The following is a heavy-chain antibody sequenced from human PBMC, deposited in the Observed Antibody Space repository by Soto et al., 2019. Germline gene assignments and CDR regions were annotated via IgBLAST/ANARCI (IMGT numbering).Heavy chain of an antibody. CDR1: GGSISSGGYY. CDR3: ARTHIAVVGPPANCFDL. D-gene: IGHD6-19*01. Sequence: PSETLSLTCTVSGGSISSGGYYWSCIRQHPGKGLEWIGYIYYSGRTYYNPSLKRRVTISVDTSKKQFSLKLSSVTAADTAVYYCARTHIAVVGPPANCFDLWGQGTLVTVSS. V-gene: IGHV4-31*03. CDR2: IYYSGRT. J-gene: IGHJ5*02.